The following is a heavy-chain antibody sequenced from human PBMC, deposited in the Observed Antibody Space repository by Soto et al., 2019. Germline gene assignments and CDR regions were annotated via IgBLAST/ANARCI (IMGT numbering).Heavy chain of an antibody. CDR1: GGSITGYY. V-gene: IGHV4-59*01. CDR2: VFYKGNT. Sequence: QVQLQESGPGLVKPSETLSLTCTVSGGSITGYYWTWIRQPPGKGLEWIGYVFYKGNTNYNPSLKSRVTISVDTSANQFSQRLSSVTAADTAVYYCARSGDSFGFTDYWGQGTLVTVSS. D-gene: IGHD5-18*01. J-gene: IGHJ4*02. CDR3: ARSGDSFGFTDY.